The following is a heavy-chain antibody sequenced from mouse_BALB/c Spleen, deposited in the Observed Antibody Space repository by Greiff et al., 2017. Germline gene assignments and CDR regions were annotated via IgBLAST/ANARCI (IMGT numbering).Heavy chain of an antibody. J-gene: IGHJ3*01. D-gene: IGHD2-3*01. CDR1: GFTFSSFG. Sequence: EVKLVESGGGLVQPGGSRKLSCAASGFTFSSFGMHWVRQAPEKGLEWVAYISSGSSTIYYADTVKGRFTISRDNPKNTLFLQMTSLRSEDTAMYYCARGDDGPWFAYWGQGTLVTVSA. CDR2: ISSGSSTI. CDR3: ARGDDGPWFAY. V-gene: IGHV5-17*02.